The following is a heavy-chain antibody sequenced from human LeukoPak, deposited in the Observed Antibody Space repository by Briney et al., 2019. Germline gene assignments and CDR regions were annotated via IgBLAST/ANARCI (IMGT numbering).Heavy chain of an antibody. Sequence: GGSLRLSCAASGFTFSSYAMSWVRQAPGKGLEWVSDINGSGGSTYYADSVKGRSTISRDNSKNTLYLQMNSLRAEDTAVYYCARGDGYNTFDYWGQGTLATVSS. CDR2: INGSGGST. J-gene: IGHJ4*02. CDR3: ARGDGYNTFDY. V-gene: IGHV3-23*01. D-gene: IGHD5-24*01. CDR1: GFTFSSYA.